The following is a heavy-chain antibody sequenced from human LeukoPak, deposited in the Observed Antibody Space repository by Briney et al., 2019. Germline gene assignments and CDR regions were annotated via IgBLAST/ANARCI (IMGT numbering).Heavy chain of an antibody. CDR3: ARETEIAAAGTRAYGY. Sequence: ASVTVSCKASGYTFTSYYMHWVRQAPGQGLEWMGIINPSGGSTSYAQKFQGRVTMTRDTSTSTVYMELSSLRSEDTAVYYCARETEIAAAGTRAYGYWGQGTLVTVSS. CDR2: INPSGGST. J-gene: IGHJ4*02. V-gene: IGHV1-46*01. CDR1: GYTFTSYY. D-gene: IGHD6-13*01.